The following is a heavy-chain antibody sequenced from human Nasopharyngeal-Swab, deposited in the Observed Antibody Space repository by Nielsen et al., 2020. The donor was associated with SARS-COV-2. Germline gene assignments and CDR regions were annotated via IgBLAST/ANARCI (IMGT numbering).Heavy chain of an antibody. CDR1: GGTFTSYS. CDR2: ISAYNGHT. CDR3: AKVSNSYYYYYMDV. J-gene: IGHJ6*03. D-gene: IGHD1-1*01. V-gene: IGHV1-18*01. Sequence: ASVKVSCKASGGTFTSYSITWVRQAPGQGLEWMAWISAYNGHTKYAQKFQGRVTLTTDRSTSTAYMELRSLRSDDTAVYYCAKVSNSYYYYYMDVWGKGTTVTVSS.